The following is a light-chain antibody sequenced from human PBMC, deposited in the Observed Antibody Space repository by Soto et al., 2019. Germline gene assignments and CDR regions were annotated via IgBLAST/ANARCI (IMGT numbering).Light chain of an antibody. CDR2: ATS. CDR1: QGISTW. V-gene: IGKV1-12*01. J-gene: IGKJ5*01. CDR3: QQTDSFPLT. Sequence: DIQMTQSPSSVSASVGDRVIITCRASQGISTWFAWYQQRPGRAPKVLIYATSRLQSGDLSRFSGSGSGTHFCLTLNSLQPEDCGPYYCQQTDSFPLTVGQGTRLDIK.